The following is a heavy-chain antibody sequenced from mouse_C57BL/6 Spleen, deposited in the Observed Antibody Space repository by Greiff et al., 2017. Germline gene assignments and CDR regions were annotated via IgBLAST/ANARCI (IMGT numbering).Heavy chain of an antibody. D-gene: IGHD1-1*01. CDR3: ARHGSSYVYFDY. CDR2: ISYDGSN. J-gene: IGHJ2*01. Sequence: EVKLQESGPGLVKPSQSLSLTCSVTGYSITSGYYWNWIRQFPGNKLEWMGYISYDGSNNYNPSLKNRISITRDTSKNQFFLKLNSVTTEDTATYYCARHGSSYVYFDYWGQGTTLTVSS. CDR1: GYSITSGYY. V-gene: IGHV3-6*01.